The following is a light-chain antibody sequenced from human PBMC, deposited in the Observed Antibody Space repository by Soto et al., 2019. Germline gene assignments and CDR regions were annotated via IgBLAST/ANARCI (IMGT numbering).Light chain of an antibody. V-gene: IGKV1-5*03. CDR2: KAS. CDR1: QSITDW. CDR3: QYWDDYSWT. J-gene: IGKJ1*01. Sequence: DIQMTQSPSTLSASVGDRVTITCRASQSITDWLAWYQQKPGKAPKFLIYKASNLEGGGPSRFSGGGSGTEFTLTISSVQPDDFATYYCQYWDDYSWTFGQGTKVEIK.